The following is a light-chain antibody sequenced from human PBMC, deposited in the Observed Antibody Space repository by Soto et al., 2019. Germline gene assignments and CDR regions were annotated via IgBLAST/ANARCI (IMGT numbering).Light chain of an antibody. Sequence: QSVLTQPPSVSAAPGQKVTISCSGSSSNIGNNFVSWYQQLPGTAPKLLIYENSNRPSGIPDRFSGSKSGTSATLGITGLQTGDEADYYCGTWDSSLSAVVFGGGTKVTVL. J-gene: IGLJ2*01. V-gene: IGLV1-51*02. CDR2: ENS. CDR1: SSNIGNNF. CDR3: GTWDSSLSAVV.